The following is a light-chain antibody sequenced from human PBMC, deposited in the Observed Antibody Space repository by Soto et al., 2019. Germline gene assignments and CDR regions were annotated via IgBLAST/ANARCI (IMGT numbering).Light chain of an antibody. CDR1: SSDVGGYNY. V-gene: IGLV2-8*01. J-gene: IGLJ1*01. CDR3: ISYAGSNLLYV. Sequence: QSALTQPPSASGSPGQSVTISCTGTSSDVGGYNYVSWYQQHPGKAPKLMIYEVSKRPSGVPGRFSGSKSGNTASLTVSGLQAEDEADYYCISYAGSNLLYVFGTGTKVTVL. CDR2: EVS.